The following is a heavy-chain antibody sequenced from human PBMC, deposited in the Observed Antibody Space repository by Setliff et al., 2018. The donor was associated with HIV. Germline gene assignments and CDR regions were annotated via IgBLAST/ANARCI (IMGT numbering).Heavy chain of an antibody. J-gene: IGHJ4*02. D-gene: IGHD6-13*01. CDR1: GASISSYY. CDR3: ARDPGRTAAGTEYFDY. V-gene: IGHV4-59*01. Sequence: NPSETLSLTCSVSGASISSYYWSWIRQPPGKGLEWMGYIYYSGSTNYNPSLNGRVTISVDTSNKNQFSLKLSSVTAADTAIYYCARDPGRTAAGTEYFDYWGQGVLVTVSS. CDR2: IYYSGST.